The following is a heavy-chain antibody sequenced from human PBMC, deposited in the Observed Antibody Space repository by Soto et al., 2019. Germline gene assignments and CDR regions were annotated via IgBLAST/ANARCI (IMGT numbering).Heavy chain of an antibody. D-gene: IGHD3-22*01. J-gene: IGHJ4*02. Sequence: QVQLQESGPELVKPSQTLSLTCTVSGGSISSGDYYWSWIRQPPGMGLEWIGYIYYSGSTYYNPSLKSRVTISVDTSKNQFSLKLSSVTAADTAVYYCARDTPYDSSAHDYWGQGTLVTVSS. V-gene: IGHV4-30-4*01. CDR1: GGSISSGDYY. CDR2: IYYSGST. CDR3: ARDTPYDSSAHDY.